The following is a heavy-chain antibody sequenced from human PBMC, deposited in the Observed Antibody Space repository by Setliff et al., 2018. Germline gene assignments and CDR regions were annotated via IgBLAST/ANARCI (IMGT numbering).Heavy chain of an antibody. V-gene: IGHV4-30-4*01. CDR3: ARTHCTTTSCFYFHY. J-gene: IGHJ4*02. CDR2: ISHGVST. CDR1: AASVTSFDYY. Sequence: SETLSLTCTVSAASVTSFDYYWSWIRQPPGKGLEYIGHISHGVSTSYSPSLKSRLSISADTSKNQFSLKLTSVTAADTAVYYCARTHCTTTSCFYFHYWGQGTVVTVSS. D-gene: IGHD2-2*01.